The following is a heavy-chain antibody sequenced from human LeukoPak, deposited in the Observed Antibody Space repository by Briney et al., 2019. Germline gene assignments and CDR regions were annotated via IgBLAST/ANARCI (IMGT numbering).Heavy chain of an antibody. Sequence: PGGSLRLSCEASGVTFSSYWMHWVRQVLGEGRMWVSRIESKGLTLYADSVRDRFTISRDNGKSTIYLQMNSLRVDDTAIYYCAKAATYFYGSVTYDWFESWGQGTLVTVSS. V-gene: IGHV3-74*01. J-gene: IGHJ5*01. CDR1: GVTFSSYW. CDR2: IESKGLT. D-gene: IGHD3-10*01. CDR3: AKAATYFYGSVTYDWFES.